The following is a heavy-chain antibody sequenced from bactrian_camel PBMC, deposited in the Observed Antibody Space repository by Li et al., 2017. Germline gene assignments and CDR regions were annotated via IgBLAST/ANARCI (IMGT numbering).Heavy chain of an antibody. CDR1: EFAFSSYA. V-gene: IGHV3S40*01. CDR2: TVPGGGST. Sequence: VQLVESGGGLVQPGGSLRLSCATSEFAFSSYAMSWVRQAPGKEREGVAGTVPGGGSTYYADSVKGRFTISQDNAENTVALQMSRLKPEDTARYYCAPTPRPPPSVRYRGSPTCEVPNCWGQGTQVTVS. J-gene: IGHJ4*01. CDR3: APTPRPPPSVRYRGSPTCEVPNC. D-gene: IGHD1*01.